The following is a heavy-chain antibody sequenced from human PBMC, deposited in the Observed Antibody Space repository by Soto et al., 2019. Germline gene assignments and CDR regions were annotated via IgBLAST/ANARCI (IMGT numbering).Heavy chain of an antibody. CDR2: ISAYNGNT. V-gene: IGHV1-18*01. CDR3: ARDRGTATFLRFGELVPHWLAP. CDR1: GYTFTSYG. Sequence: ASVKVSCTASGYTFTSYGISLVRQAPGQGLEWMGWISAYNGNTNYAQKLQGRVTMTTDTSTSTAYMELRSLRSDDTAVYYCARDRGTATFLRFGELVPHWLAPWGQGTLVTVSS. J-gene: IGHJ5*02. D-gene: IGHD3-10*01.